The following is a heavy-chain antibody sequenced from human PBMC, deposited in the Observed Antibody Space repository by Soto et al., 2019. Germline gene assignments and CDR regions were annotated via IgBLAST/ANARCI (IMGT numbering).Heavy chain of an antibody. Sequence: PGGSLRLSCVDSGFIFSNNGMHWVRQAPGKGLEWLAFMSYDGSDTFYADSVKGRFTISRDNSKNTLFLHMSNLRAEDTAMYYCTIVRLADSALDHWGQGALVTVSS. CDR1: GFIFSNNG. CDR3: TIVRLADSALDH. D-gene: IGHD3-10*02. V-gene: IGHV3-30*02. CDR2: MSYDGSDT. J-gene: IGHJ4*02.